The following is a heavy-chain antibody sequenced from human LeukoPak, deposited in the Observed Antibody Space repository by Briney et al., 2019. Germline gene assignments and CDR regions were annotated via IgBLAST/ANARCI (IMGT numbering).Heavy chain of an antibody. CDR1: GFTFSSNS. CDR2: ISYDGSNK. Sequence: PGGSLRLSCAASGFTFSSNSMHWVRQAPGKGLEWVIVISYDGSNKYYADSVKGRFTISRDNSQNTLYLQMNSLRTEDSAVYYCARDAGYGSGIYYTSWGQGTLVTVSS. CDR3: ARDAGYGSGIYYTS. V-gene: IGHV3-30*04. J-gene: IGHJ5*02. D-gene: IGHD3-10*01.